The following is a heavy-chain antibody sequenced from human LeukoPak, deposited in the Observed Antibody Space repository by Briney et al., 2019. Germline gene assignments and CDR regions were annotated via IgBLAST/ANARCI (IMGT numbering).Heavy chain of an antibody. CDR2: IIPIFGTA. J-gene: IGHJ6*02. V-gene: IGHV1-69*01. Sequence: SVKVSCKASGGTFSSYAISWVRQAPGQGLEWMGGIIPIFGTANYAQKFQGRVTITADESTSTAYMELSSLRSEDTAVYYCARRNMVLNVGTSYGMDVWGQGTTVTVSS. D-gene: IGHD2-8*01. CDR3: ARRNMVLNVGTSYGMDV. CDR1: GGTFSSYA.